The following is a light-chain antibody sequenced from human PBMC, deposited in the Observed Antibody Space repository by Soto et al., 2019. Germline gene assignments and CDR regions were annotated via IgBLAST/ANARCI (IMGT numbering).Light chain of an antibody. CDR3: QQSYSTPRT. Sequence: DIQMTQSPSSLSASVGDRVTITCRASQSISRDLNWYQQKPGKDPKVLIYAASTLQSGVPSRFSGSGSGTDFTLTISSLQPEDFATYYCQQSYSTPRTFGQGTKVEIK. J-gene: IGKJ1*01. CDR1: QSISRD. V-gene: IGKV1-39*01. CDR2: AAS.